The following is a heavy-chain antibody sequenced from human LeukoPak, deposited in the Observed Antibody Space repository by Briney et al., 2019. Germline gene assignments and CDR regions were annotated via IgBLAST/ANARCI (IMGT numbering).Heavy chain of an antibody. D-gene: IGHD4-17*01. J-gene: IGHJ4*02. CDR2: TYYSGTT. V-gene: IGHV4-39*01. Sequence: SETLSLTCTVSGGSISSTSYYWGRIRQPPGKGLEWIGSTYYSGTTYYKASLQSRLTISVDTSKNEFSLRLSSVTAADTAVYYCATPAGPYGDYDYWGQGTLVAVSS. CDR3: ATPAGPYGDYDY. CDR1: GGSISSTSYY.